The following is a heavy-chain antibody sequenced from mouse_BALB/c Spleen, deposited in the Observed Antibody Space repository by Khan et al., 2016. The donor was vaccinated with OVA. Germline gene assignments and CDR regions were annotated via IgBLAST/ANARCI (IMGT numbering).Heavy chain of an antibody. D-gene: IGHD3-2*02. CDR1: GYTFTSYW. V-gene: IGHV1-76*01. Sequence: MQLKESGAELVRPGASVKLSCKTSGYTFTSYWIHWVKQRSGQGLEWIARIYPGTDNSYYTEKFKDKATLTADKSSSTAYIQLSSLKSEDSDGYFCEREEALDHVDQWDRGTTLAVSA. CDR2: IYPGTDNS. J-gene: IGHJ2*01. CDR3: EREEALDHVDQ.